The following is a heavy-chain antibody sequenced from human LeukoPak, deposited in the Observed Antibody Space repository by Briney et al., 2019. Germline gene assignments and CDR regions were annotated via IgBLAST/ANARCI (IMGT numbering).Heavy chain of an antibody. CDR3: TTGVMITFGGVIVFDY. V-gene: IGHV3-33*01. CDR2: IWYDGSNK. CDR1: GFTFSSYG. D-gene: IGHD3-16*02. Sequence: GGSLRLSCAASGFTFSSYGMHWVRQAPGKGLEWVAVIWYDGSNKYYADSVKGRFTISRDNSKNTLYLQMNSLRAEDTAVYYCTTGVMITFGGVIVFDYWGQGTLVTVSS. J-gene: IGHJ4*02.